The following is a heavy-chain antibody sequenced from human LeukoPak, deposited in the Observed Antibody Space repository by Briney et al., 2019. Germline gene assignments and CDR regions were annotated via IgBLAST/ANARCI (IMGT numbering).Heavy chain of an antibody. D-gene: IGHD3-22*01. V-gene: IGHV3-49*04. J-gene: IGHJ4*02. CDR3: TTGSYHESSGYRFDY. CDR2: IRNKGNGGTT. Sequence: GGSLRLSCTTSGLTFGDNAMSWVRQAPGKGVEWVGFIRNKGNGGTTEYAASVKGRFTISRDDSESITYLQMNSLRTEDTAVYYCTTGSYHESSGYRFDYWGQGTLVTVSS. CDR1: GLTFGDNA.